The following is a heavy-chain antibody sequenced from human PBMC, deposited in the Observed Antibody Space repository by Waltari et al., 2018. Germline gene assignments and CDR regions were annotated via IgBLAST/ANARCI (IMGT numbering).Heavy chain of an antibody. CDR1: GNTLSSYW. J-gene: IGHJ6*02. CDR3: VGATPSSDV. D-gene: IGHD1-26*01. V-gene: IGHV3-74*01. CDR2: INSDGSST. Sequence: QLAESGGGLVQPGGYLRLSCEGSGNTLSSYWMHWVRQVPGKGPVWVSRINSDGSSTTYADSVKGRFTISRDDAKNTLYLQMNSLRAEDTAVYYCVGATPSSDVWGRGTTVTVSS.